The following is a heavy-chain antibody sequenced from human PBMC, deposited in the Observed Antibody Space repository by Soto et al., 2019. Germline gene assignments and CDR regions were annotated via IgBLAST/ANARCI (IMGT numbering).Heavy chain of an antibody. CDR2: IKSKTDGGTT. Sequence: EVQLVESGGGLVKPGGSLRLSCAASGFTFSNAWMSWVRQAPGKGLEWVGRIKSKTDGGTTDYAAPVKGRFTISRDDSKNTLYLQMNSRKNADAAVYYCTTGGGKGVGFYYYYYYMDVWGKGTTVTVSS. D-gene: IGHD3-3*01. J-gene: IGHJ6*03. CDR1: GFTFSNAW. CDR3: TTGGGKGVGFYYYYYYMDV. V-gene: IGHV3-15*01.